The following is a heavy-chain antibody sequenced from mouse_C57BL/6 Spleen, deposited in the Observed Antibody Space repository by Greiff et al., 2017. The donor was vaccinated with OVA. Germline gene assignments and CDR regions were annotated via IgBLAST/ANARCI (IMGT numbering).Heavy chain of an antibody. V-gene: IGHV1-50*01. CDR3: ARGVLLRYFDY. J-gene: IGHJ2*01. Sequence: VQLQQPGAELVKPGASVKLSCKASGYTFTSYWMQWVKQRPGQGLEWIGEIDPSDSYTNYNQKFKGKATLTVDTSSSTAYMQLSSLTSEDSAVYYCARGVLLRYFDYWGQGTTLTVSS. CDR2: IDPSDSYT. CDR1: GYTFTSYW. D-gene: IGHD1-1*01.